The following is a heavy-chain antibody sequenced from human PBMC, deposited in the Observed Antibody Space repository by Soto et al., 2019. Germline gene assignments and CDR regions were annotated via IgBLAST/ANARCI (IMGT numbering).Heavy chain of an antibody. D-gene: IGHD4-17*01. CDR2: IWYDGSNK. J-gene: IGHJ6*02. CDR1: GFTFSSYG. V-gene: IGHV3-33*01. CDR3: ARDPTVTTLGYYYYYGMDV. Sequence: QVQLVESGGGVVQPGRSLRLSCAAYGFTFSSYGMHWVRQAPGKGLEWVAVIWYDGSNKYYADSVKGRFTISRDNSKNTLYLQMNSLRAEDTAVYYCARDPTVTTLGYYYYYGMDVWGQGTTVTVSS.